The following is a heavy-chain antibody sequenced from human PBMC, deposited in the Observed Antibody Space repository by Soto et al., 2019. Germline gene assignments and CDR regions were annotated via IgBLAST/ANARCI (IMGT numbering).Heavy chain of an antibody. D-gene: IGHD4-17*01. CDR3: AKRTVGWYFDL. V-gene: IGHV3-23*01. CDR2: ISGSGGST. J-gene: IGHJ2*01. Sequence: EVQLLESGGGLVQPGGSLRLSCAASGFTFSSYAMSWVRQAPGKGLEWVSVISGSGGSTYSADSVKGRFTISRDNSKNTLYLQMNSPRAEDTAVYYCAKRTVGWYFDLWGRGTLVTVSS. CDR1: GFTFSSYA.